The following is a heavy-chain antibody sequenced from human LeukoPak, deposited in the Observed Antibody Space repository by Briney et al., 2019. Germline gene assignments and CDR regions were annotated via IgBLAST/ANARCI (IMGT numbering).Heavy chain of an antibody. D-gene: IGHD5-24*01. V-gene: IGHV3-74*01. CDR3: ARDFMATITDY. J-gene: IGHJ4*02. CDR2: IDTDGSST. CDR1: GFTFSSYW. Sequence: GGSLRLSCAASGFTFSSYWMHWVRQAPGKGLVWVSRIDTDGSSTTYADSVKGRFTISRDNSKNTLYLQMNSLRAEDTAVYYCARDFMATITDYWGQGTLVTVSS.